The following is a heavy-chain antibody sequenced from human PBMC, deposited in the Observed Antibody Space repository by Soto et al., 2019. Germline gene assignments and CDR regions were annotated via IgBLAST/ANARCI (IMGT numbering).Heavy chain of an antibody. D-gene: IGHD3-10*01. CDR2: IYWNGIE. V-gene: IGHV2-5*01. CDR1: GFSLSSSGEA. Sequence: QITLKESGPALVKPTQTLTLTCTFSGFSLSSSGEAVGWIRQPPGKALEWLALIYWNGIERYSPSLKSRLTITKDTSKNQVVLTVTKMDPVDTATYFCAHGDPLDFHYWGQGTRVTVSP. CDR3: AHGDPLDFHY. J-gene: IGHJ4*02.